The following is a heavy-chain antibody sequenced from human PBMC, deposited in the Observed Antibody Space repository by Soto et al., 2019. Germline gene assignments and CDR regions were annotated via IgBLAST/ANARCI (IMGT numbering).Heavy chain of an antibody. D-gene: IGHD1-1*01. CDR1: GYTFTSYG. Sequence: GASVKVSCKASGYTFTSYGISWVRQAPGQGLEWMGWISAYNGNTNYAQKLQGRVTMTTNTSTSTAYMELSSLRSEDTAVYYCARAVQGSYYYYMDVWGEGTTVTVSS. CDR3: ARAVQGSYYYYMDV. V-gene: IGHV1-18*01. CDR2: ISAYNGNT. J-gene: IGHJ6*03.